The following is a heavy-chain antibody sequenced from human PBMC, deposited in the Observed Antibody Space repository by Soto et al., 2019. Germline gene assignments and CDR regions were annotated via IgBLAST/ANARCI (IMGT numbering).Heavy chain of an antibody. CDR1: GYTLTELS. J-gene: IGHJ4*02. Sequence: ASVKVSCKVSGYTLTELSMHWVRQAPGKGLEWMGGFDPEDGETIYAQKFQGRVTMTEDTSTDTAYMELSSLRSEDTAVYYCATASYYYDSSGYYAKYYFDYWGQGTLVTVSS. CDR3: ATASYYYDSSGYYAKYYFDY. V-gene: IGHV1-24*01. CDR2: FDPEDGET. D-gene: IGHD3-22*01.